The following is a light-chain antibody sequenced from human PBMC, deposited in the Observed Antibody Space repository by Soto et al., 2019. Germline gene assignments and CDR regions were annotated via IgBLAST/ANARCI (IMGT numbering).Light chain of an antibody. Sequence: QSALTQPASVSGSPGQSITISCTGTSSDVGGYNDVSWYQQHPGKAPKLMIYDVSHRPSGVSNRFSGSKSGNTASLTISGLQGEDEADYYCSSYTSSSTRVVFGGGTTLTVL. V-gene: IGLV2-14*01. J-gene: IGLJ2*01. CDR1: SSDVGGYND. CDR3: SSYTSSSTRVV. CDR2: DVS.